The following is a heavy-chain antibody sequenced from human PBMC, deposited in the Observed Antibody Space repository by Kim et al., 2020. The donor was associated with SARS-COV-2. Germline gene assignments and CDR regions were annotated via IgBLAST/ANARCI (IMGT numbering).Heavy chain of an antibody. V-gene: IGHV4-61*02. D-gene: IGHD3-10*01. CDR2: IYTSGSS. CDR1: GGSISSGSYY. J-gene: IGHJ5*02. Sequence: SETLSLTCTVSGGSISSGSYYWSWIRQPAGKGLEWIGRIYTSGSSNYNPSLKSRVTISVDTSKNQFSLKLSSVTAADTAVYYCARRMVRGVMVWFDPWGQGTLVTVSS. CDR3: ARRMVRGVMVWFDP.